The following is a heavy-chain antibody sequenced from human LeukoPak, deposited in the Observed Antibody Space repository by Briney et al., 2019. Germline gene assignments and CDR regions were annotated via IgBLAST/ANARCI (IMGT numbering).Heavy chain of an antibody. D-gene: IGHD1-26*01. CDR2: ISWNSGSI. J-gene: IGHJ4*02. V-gene: IGHV3-9*01. Sequence: GRSLRLSCAASGFTFDDYAMHWVRQAPGKGLEWVSGISWNSGSIGYADSVKGRFTISRDNAKNSLYLQMNSLRAEDTALYYCAKDKGSGSYYDFDYWGQGTLVTVSS. CDR3: AKDKGSGSYYDFDY. CDR1: GFTFDDYA.